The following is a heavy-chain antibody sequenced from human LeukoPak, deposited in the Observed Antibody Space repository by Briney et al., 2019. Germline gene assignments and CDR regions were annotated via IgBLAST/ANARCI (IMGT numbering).Heavy chain of an antibody. CDR3: ARITFVVEGYGMDV. J-gene: IGHJ6*02. CDR2: IYPRGST. CDR1: GGSISSGSYS. Sequence: SETLSLTCAVSGGSISSGSYSWSWIRQPPGKGLEWIGYIYPRGSTYYNPSLKSRVILSLDKSANQFSLNLSSVTAADTAVYYCARITFVVEGYGMDVWGQGTTVTVSS. D-gene: IGHD2-21*01. V-gene: IGHV4-30-2*01.